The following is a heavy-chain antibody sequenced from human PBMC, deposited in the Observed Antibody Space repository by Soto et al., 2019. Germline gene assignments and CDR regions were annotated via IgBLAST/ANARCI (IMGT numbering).Heavy chain of an antibody. D-gene: IGHD3-22*01. V-gene: IGHV4-38-2*01. Sequence: TXATLSLACAVSGYSISSGYYWCWLRQPPGKGLEWIGSIYHVGSTYYNPSLNSRVTLAIDITKNHLSLILNSVTAADTAVYYCARVGPWVTYYYNSSHYTFESWFDSWGQGTLVTVSS. CDR3: ARVGPWVTYYYNSSHYTFESWFDS. CDR2: IYHVGST. CDR1: GYSISSGYY. J-gene: IGHJ5*01.